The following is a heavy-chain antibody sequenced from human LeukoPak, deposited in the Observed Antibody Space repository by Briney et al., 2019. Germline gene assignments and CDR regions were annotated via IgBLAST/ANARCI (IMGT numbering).Heavy chain of an antibody. V-gene: IGHV3-23*01. CDR2: ISGSDGST. CDR3: ATELSWIPGGY. J-gene: IGHJ4*02. CDR1: GFTFSSYA. D-gene: IGHD3-16*02. Sequence: GGSLRLSCAASGFTFSSYAMSWVRQAPGKGLEWVSAISGSDGSTYYADSVKGRFTISRDNSKNTLYLQMNSLRAEDTAVYYCATELSWIPGGYWGQGTLVTVSS.